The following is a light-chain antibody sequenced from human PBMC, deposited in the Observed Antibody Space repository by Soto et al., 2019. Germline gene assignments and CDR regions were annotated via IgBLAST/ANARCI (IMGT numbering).Light chain of an antibody. J-gene: IGKJ1*01. CDR2: LGS. CDR1: QSLLSSNGYNY. CDR3: MQALRAPPT. Sequence: DIVMTQSPLSLPVTPGEPASISCRSSQSLLSSNGYNYLDWYLQKTGQSPQLLIYLGSNRASGVPDRFSGRGSGTDFTLEISRVEAEYVGIYHCMQALRAPPTFGQGTKVEI. V-gene: IGKV2-28*01.